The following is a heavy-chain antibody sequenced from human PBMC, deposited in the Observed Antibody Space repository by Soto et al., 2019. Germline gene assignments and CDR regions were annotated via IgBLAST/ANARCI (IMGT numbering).Heavy chain of an antibody. Sequence: QITLNESGHTVVRPTETLTLTCRFSGFSLTTSGVGVGWIGQYPGKAPEWLALIYWDADKRYSASLKRRLTITKDTSKNQVVLTVSDLDPTDTATYYCAHRVLRTVFGLVTTTAIYFDFWGQGTPVAVSS. D-gene: IGHD3-3*01. CDR3: AHRVLRTVFGLVTTTAIYFDF. V-gene: IGHV2-5*02. CDR2: IYWDADK. CDR1: GFSLTTSGVG. J-gene: IGHJ4*02.